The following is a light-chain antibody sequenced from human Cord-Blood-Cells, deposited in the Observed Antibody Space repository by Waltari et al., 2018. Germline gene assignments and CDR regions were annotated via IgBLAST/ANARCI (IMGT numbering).Light chain of an antibody. V-gene: IGKV4-1*01. Sequence: DIVMTQIPDSLAVSLGERDTIHCKSSQSVLYSSNNKNYLAWYQQKPGQPPKLLIYWASTRESGVPDRFSGSGSVTDFTLTISSLQAEDVAVYYCQQYYSTPYSFGQGTKLEIK. CDR2: WAS. J-gene: IGKJ2*03. CDR1: QSVLYSSNNKNY. CDR3: QQYYSTPYS.